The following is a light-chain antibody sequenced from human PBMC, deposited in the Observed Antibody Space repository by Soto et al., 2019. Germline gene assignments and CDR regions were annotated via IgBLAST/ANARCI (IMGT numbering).Light chain of an antibody. Sequence: DIVMTQSPLSLPVTPGEPASISCRSSQSLLHSNGYNYLDWYLQKPGQSPQLLIYLGSNRASGVPDRFSGSGSGTDFTLKISRVEAEDVGVYYCMQDLQSPVTFGPGTKVDIK. CDR2: LGS. J-gene: IGKJ3*01. CDR3: MQDLQSPVT. CDR1: QSLLHSNGYNY. V-gene: IGKV2-28*01.